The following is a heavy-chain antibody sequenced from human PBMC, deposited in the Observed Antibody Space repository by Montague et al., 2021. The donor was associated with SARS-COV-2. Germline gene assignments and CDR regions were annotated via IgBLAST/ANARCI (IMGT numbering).Heavy chain of an antibody. J-gene: IGHJ4*02. V-gene: IGHV3-53*01. CDR1: GFSVSYNY. Sequence: SRRLSCAASGFSVSYNYMNWVRQAPGKGLEWVSVIYNAGTTDYADSVRGRFTISKDNSKNTVYLQMNSLRDEDTAVYYCASNYCTAGSCYFDYWGQGTLVTVSS. D-gene: IGHD2-15*01. CDR3: ASNYCTAGSCYFDY. CDR2: IYNAGTT.